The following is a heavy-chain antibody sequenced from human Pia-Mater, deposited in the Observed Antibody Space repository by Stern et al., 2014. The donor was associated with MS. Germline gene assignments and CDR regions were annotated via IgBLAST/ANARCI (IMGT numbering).Heavy chain of an antibody. Sequence: EVQLVESEAEVKKPGGSLKIACKGSGYSFSSYWMAWVRQMPGKGLEWMGMIFPSDSETRYSPSFEGQVTISVDKSTSTAYLHWSSLKASDTARYYCGREVAMTAGLLGFWGQGTQVIVS. D-gene: IGHD3-22*01. J-gene: IGHJ4*02. CDR2: IFPSDSET. CDR3: GREVAMTAGLLGF. V-gene: IGHV5-51*01. CDR1: GYSFSSYW.